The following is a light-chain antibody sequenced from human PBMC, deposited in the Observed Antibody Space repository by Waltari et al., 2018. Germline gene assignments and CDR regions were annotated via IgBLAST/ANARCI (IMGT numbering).Light chain of an antibody. V-gene: IGKV1-39*01. CDR3: QQNYDTPYS. J-gene: IGKJ2*03. CDR2: AAS. CDR1: QTITTY. Sequence: DIQMTQSPSSLSASVGDRVTITCRASQTITTYLNWYQHKPGRAPRLRIYAASTLQSGVPSRFSGSGSGTDCTLTISTLQPEDFATYYCQQNYDTPYSFGQGTNLEIK.